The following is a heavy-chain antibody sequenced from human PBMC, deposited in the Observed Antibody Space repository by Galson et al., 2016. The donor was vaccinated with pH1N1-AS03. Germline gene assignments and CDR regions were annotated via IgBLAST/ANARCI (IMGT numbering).Heavy chain of an antibody. Sequence: SLRLSCAAPGFTFSGYWMTWVRQAPGKGLEWVANIKQDSSEKYYVDSVKGRFTISRDNAKNSLYLQMNSLRVEDTAIYYCARGEDFWSGYPNDPFDLWGQGTMVTFSS. CDR2: IKQDSSEK. CDR3: ARGEDFWSGYPNDPFDL. J-gene: IGHJ3*01. CDR1: GFTFSGYW. V-gene: IGHV3-7*03. D-gene: IGHD3-3*01.